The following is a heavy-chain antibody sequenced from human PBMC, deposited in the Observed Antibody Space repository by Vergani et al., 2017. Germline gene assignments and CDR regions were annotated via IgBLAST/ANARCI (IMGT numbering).Heavy chain of an antibody. J-gene: IGHJ4*02. V-gene: IGHV4-61*02. CDR1: GGSISSGSYY. Sequence: QVQLQESGPGLVKPSQTLSLTCTVSGGSISSGSYYWSWIRHPAGKGLEWIGRIYTSGSTNYNPSLKSRVTISVDTSQNHFSLMLTALTAADTSVYYCARGLKYSYAKDYYFDYWGQGTLVTVSS. D-gene: IGHD5-18*01. CDR2: IYTSGST. CDR3: ARGLKYSYAKDYYFDY.